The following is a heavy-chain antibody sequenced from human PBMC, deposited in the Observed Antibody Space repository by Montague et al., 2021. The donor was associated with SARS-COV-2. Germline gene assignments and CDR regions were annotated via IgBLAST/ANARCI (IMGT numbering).Heavy chain of an antibody. D-gene: IGHD6-25*01. CDR2: IYTSGST. J-gene: IGHJ5*02. Sequence: TLSLTCTVSIGSISSGSYYWSWIRQPAGKGLEWIGRIYTSGSTNYXXXLKSRVTISVDTSKNQFSLKLSSVTAADTAVYYCARDGYSSGRNGLHWFDPWGQGTLVTVSS. V-gene: IGHV4-61*02. CDR3: ARDGYSSGRNGLHWFDP. CDR1: IGSISSGSYY.